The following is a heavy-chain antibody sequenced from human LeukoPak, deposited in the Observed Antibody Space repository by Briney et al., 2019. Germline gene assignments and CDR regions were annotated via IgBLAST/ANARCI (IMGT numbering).Heavy chain of an antibody. Sequence: PGGSLRLSCAASGFTFSSYSMNWVRQAPGKGLEWVSVISGSGGSTYYADSVKGRFTISRDNSKNTLYLQMNSLRAEDTAVYSCAKDAGDYPPTYFDYWGQGTLVTVSS. CDR1: GFTFSSYS. V-gene: IGHV3-23*01. D-gene: IGHD4-17*01. CDR2: ISGSGGST. J-gene: IGHJ4*02. CDR3: AKDAGDYPPTYFDY.